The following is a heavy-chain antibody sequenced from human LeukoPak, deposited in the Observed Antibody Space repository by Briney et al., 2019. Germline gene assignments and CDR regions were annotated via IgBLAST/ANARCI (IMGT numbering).Heavy chain of an antibody. D-gene: IGHD4-17*01. CDR2: IWHDGSKT. V-gene: IGHV3-33*01. J-gene: IGHJ4*02. CDR1: GFIFSRYD. CDR3: ARDPATVTSHFDY. Sequence: GGSLRLSFVGSGFIFSRYDMHWVRQAPGKGLEWVALIWHDGSKTHYADSVKGRLTISRDDSKSTLYVQMNSLRVEDTAVYYCARDPATVTSHFDYWGQGALVTVSS.